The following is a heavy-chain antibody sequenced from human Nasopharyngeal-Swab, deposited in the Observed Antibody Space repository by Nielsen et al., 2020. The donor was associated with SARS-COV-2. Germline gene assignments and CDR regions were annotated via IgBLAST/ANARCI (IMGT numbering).Heavy chain of an antibody. D-gene: IGHD3-9*01. Sequence: GGSLRLSCAASGFTFSDYYMSWIRQAPGKGLEWVSYISSSSSYTNYADSVKGRFTISRDNAKNSLYLQMNSLRAEDTAVYYCARVSLPLLTGPYYYYGMDVWGQGTTVTVSS. V-gene: IGHV3-11*06. J-gene: IGHJ6*02. CDR1: GFTFSDYY. CDR3: ARVSLPLLTGPYYYYGMDV. CDR2: ISSSSSYT.